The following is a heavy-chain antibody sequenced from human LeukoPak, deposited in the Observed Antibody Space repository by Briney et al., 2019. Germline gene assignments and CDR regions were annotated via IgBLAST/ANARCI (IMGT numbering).Heavy chain of an antibody. CDR2: ISGSGGST. D-gene: IGHD6-13*01. CDR1: GFTFSSYA. V-gene: IGHV3-23*01. Sequence: GGSLRLSCAASGFTFSSYAMSWVRQAPGKGLEWVSAISGSGGSTYYADSVKGRFTISRDNAKNSLYLQMNSLRAEDTAVYYCARYSSSWIRMDVWGQGTTVTVSS. CDR3: ARYSSSWIRMDV. J-gene: IGHJ6*02.